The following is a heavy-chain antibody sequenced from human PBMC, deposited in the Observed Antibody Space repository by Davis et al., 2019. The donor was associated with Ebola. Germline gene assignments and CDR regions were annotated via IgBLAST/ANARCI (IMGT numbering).Heavy chain of an antibody. CDR1: GGSIRSYY. Sequence: MPGGSLRLSCTVSGGSIRSYYWSWIRQPPGKGLEWIGYIYYSGSTNYNPSLKSRVTISVDTSKNQFSLKLSSVTAADTAVYYCARRDGSSGWYNYYGMDVWGQGTTVTVSS. CDR2: IYYSGST. V-gene: IGHV4-59*01. J-gene: IGHJ6*02. CDR3: ARRDGSSGWYNYYGMDV. D-gene: IGHD6-19*01.